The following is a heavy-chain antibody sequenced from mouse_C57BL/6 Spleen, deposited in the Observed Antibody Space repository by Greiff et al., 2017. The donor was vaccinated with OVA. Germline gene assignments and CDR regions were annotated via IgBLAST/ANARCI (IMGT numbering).Heavy chain of an antibody. V-gene: IGHV1-82*01. CDR1: GYAFSSSW. D-gene: IGHD2-3*01. CDR3: AREEGDGYYGNHD. J-gene: IGHJ4*01. Sequence: QVQLQQSGPELVKPGASVKISCKASGYAFSSSWMNWVKQRPGKGLEWIGRIYPGDGDTNYNGKFKGKATLTADKSSSTAYMQLSSLTSEDSAVYFCAREEGDGYYGNHDWGQGTSVTVSS. CDR2: IYPGDGDT.